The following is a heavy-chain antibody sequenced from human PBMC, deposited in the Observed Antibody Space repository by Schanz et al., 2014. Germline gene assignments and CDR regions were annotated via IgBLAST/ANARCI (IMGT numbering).Heavy chain of an antibody. J-gene: IGHJ4*02. CDR2: INNSGST. D-gene: IGHD2-2*01. CDR3: ARDERDLPRSLFVF. Sequence: QVQLQESGPGLVKPSGTLSLTCAVSGGSISSSNWWSWVRQSPGTGLEWIGEINNSGSTNYNPSLKSRVTISLDKSKSQFSLTLNAVTAADTAVYYCARDERDLPRSLFVFWGQGTLVTVSS. V-gene: IGHV4-4*02. CDR1: GGSISSSNW.